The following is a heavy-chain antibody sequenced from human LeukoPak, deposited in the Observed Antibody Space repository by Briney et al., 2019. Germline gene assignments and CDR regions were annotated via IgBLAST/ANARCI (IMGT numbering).Heavy chain of an antibody. CDR2: ISYSGSS. CDR3: ARDPGSRERGQNWFDP. V-gene: IGHV4-59*01. Sequence: PSETLSLTCTVSGGSTSNYYWSWIRQPPGKGLEWIGYISYSGSSNSHPSLKSRVTISVDMSQTQVYLELSSVTAADTAVYYCARDPGSRERGQNWFDPWGQGTLVTVSS. D-gene: IGHD1-26*01. J-gene: IGHJ5*02. CDR1: GGSTSNYY.